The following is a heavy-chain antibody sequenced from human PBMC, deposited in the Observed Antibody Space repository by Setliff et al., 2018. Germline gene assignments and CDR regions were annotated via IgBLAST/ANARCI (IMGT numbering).Heavy chain of an antibody. CDR2: MNPNSGNT. CDR3: ARGTLWFGEPIDY. V-gene: IGHV1-8*01. Sequence: GASVKVSCKASGYTFTSYNINWVRQATGQGLEWMGWMNPNSGNTGYAQKFQGRVTMTWNTSIKTAYMELNSLGSEDTAVYYCARGTLWFGEPIDYWGQGTLVNVSS. CDR1: GYTFTSYN. D-gene: IGHD3-10*01. J-gene: IGHJ4*02.